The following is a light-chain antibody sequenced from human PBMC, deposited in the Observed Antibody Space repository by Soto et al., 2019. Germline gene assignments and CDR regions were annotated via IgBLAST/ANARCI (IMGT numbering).Light chain of an antibody. Sequence: QSVLTQPPSASGTPGQRVTISSSGSSSNIGSNYVYWYQQLPGSAPKLLIYRNDQRPSGVPDRFSGSKSGTSASLAISGPRSEDEADYYCAAWDDSLSAVVFGGGTKLTVL. CDR3: AAWDDSLSAVV. CDR2: RND. J-gene: IGLJ2*01. CDR1: SSNIGSNY. V-gene: IGLV1-47*01.